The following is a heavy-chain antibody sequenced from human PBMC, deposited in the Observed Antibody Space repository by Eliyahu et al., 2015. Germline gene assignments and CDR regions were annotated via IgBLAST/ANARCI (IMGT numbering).Heavy chain of an antibody. CDR3: ASVVVVAXHFQH. CDR1: GXPFXSYW. V-gene: IGHV3-21*01. CDR2: ISSSSSYI. Sequence: EVQLVESGGGLVQPGGSXXLSCAASGXPFXSYWMGWVRQAPGKGLEWVSXISSSSSYIYYADSVKGRFTISRDNAKNSLYLQMNSLRAEDTAVYYCASVVVVAXHFQHWGQGTLVTVSS. J-gene: IGHJ1*01. D-gene: IGHD2-15*01.